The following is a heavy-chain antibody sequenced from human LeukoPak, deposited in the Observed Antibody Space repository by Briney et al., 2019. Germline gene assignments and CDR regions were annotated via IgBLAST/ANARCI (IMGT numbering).Heavy chain of an antibody. D-gene: IGHD2-21*01. CDR2: INPNSGGT. Sequence: ASVKVSCKASGYTFTSYYMHWVRQAPGQGLEWMGWINPNSGGTNYAQKFQGRVTMTRDTSISTAYMELSRLRFDDTAVYYCARRIIAGNWFDPWGQGTLVTVSS. CDR1: GYTFTSYY. J-gene: IGHJ5*02. CDR3: ARRIIAGNWFDP. V-gene: IGHV1-2*02.